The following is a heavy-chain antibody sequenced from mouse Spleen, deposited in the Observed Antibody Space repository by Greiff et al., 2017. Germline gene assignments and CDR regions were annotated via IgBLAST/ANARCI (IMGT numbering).Heavy chain of an antibody. Sequence: VQLQQPGAELVRPGSSVKLSCKASGYTFTSYWMDWVKQRPGQGLEWIGNIYPSDSETHYNQKFKDKATLTVDKSSSTAYMQLSSLTSEDSAVYYCARKGGYGSSYVDFDYWGQGTTLTVSS. J-gene: IGHJ2*01. CDR1: GYTFTSYW. V-gene: IGHV1-61*01. CDR3: ARKGGYGSSYVDFDY. D-gene: IGHD1-1*01. CDR2: IYPSDSET.